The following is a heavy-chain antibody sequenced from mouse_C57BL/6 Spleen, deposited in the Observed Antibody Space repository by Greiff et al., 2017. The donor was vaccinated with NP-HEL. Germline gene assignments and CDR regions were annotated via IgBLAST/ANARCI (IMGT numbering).Heavy chain of an antibody. CDR3: ARSEGLLRSGGYAMDD. Sequence: VQLQQSDAELVKPGASVKISCKVSGYTFTDHTIHWMKQRPEQGLEWIGYIYPRDGSTKYNEKFKGKATLTADKSSSTAYRQLNSLTSEDSAVYFWARSEGLLRSGGYAMDDWGQGTSVTVSS. D-gene: IGHD1-1*01. V-gene: IGHV1-78*01. CDR1: GYTFTDHT. CDR2: IYPRDGST. J-gene: IGHJ4*01.